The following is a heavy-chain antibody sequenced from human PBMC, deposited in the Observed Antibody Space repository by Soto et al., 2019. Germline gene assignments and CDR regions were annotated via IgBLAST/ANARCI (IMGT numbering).Heavy chain of an antibody. CDR2: ITPMFGIG. D-gene: IGHD6-19*01. Sequence: QVQLVQSGAEVKMPGSSVKVSCKASGGTFNRYAISWLRQAPGQGPEWMGGITPMFGIGNYAQKFQGRVTITADESTTTVHMELRRLTCEDTAVYYCAQTLGSAVAGPGRFDLWGRGTRVIVSS. V-gene: IGHV1-69*12. CDR3: AQTLGSAVAGPGRFDL. J-gene: IGHJ2*01. CDR1: GGTFNRYA.